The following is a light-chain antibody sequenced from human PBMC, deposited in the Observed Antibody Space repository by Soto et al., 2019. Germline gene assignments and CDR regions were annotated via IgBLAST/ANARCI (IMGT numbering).Light chain of an antibody. V-gene: IGKV1-5*01. J-gene: IGKJ1*01. CDR2: HVS. CDR3: QQYNSFST. CDR1: QTINNW. Sequence: DIQMTQSPSTLSASVGARVTIACRASQTINNWMAWYQQKPGKAHKLLIYHVSTLASGVPLRCSGSGSGTKFTLNISSLQPDDFATYYCQQYNSFSTFGQGTKVEIK.